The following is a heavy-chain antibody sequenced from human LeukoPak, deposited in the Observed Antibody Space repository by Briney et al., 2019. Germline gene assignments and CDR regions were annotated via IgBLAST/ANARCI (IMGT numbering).Heavy chain of an antibody. Sequence: GGSLRLSCAASGFTFSTYWMHWVRQAPGEGLVWVSRIHTDGSSTNYADSVRGRFTISRDNAKNTLYLQMNSLRAEDTAVYYCARDLNPRYFDWLCFDYWGQGTLVTVSS. CDR1: GFTFSTYW. D-gene: IGHD3-9*01. V-gene: IGHV3-74*01. CDR3: ARDLNPRYFDWLCFDY. J-gene: IGHJ4*02. CDR2: IHTDGSST.